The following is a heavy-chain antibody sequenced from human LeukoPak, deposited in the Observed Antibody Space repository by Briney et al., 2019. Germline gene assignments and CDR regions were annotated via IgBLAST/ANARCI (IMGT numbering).Heavy chain of an antibody. V-gene: IGHV1-69*01. CDR3: ASLGGTTMVPLPFDI. Sequence: PGKASSKASGGRFSSYAISCVLRAPGHGLEWRGGIIPIFSTANYAQKLQGRVTITVDESTSTAYMELSSLRSEDTAVYYCASLGGTTMVPLPFDIWGQGTMVTVSS. D-gene: IGHD3-10*01. J-gene: IGHJ3*02. CDR1: GGRFSSYA. CDR2: IIPIFSTA.